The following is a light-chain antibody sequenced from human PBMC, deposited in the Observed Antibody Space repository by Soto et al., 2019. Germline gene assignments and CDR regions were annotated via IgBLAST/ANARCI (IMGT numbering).Light chain of an antibody. CDR3: QQFATSPLT. Sequence: EIVLTQSPGLLSLSPGERATLSCRASQSIDSRYLGWYQQKPGQTPRLLIYGASGRATGIPDRFSGSGSGTDFTLTISRLEPEDFAVYYCQQFATSPLTFGGGTKVDI. CDR1: QSIDSRY. J-gene: IGKJ4*01. V-gene: IGKV3-20*01. CDR2: GAS.